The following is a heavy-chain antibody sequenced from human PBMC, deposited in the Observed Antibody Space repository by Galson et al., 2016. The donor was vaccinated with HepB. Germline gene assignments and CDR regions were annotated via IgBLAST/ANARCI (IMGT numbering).Heavy chain of an antibody. D-gene: IGHD2-15*01. CDR1: GFTFGIYG. CDR3: ARDRRYCSGGSCRGLYYLGMDV. CDR2: IWYDGNNK. J-gene: IGHJ6*02. Sequence: SLRLSCAASGFTFGIYGMHWVRQAPGKGLEWVAVIWYDGNNKYYADSVKGRFTISRDNSKNTLYLQMNSLRAEDTAVYYCARDRRYCSGGSCRGLYYLGMDVWGQGTTVTVSS. V-gene: IGHV3-33*01.